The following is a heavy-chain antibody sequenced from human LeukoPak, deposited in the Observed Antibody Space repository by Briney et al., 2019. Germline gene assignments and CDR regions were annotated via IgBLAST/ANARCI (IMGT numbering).Heavy chain of an antibody. V-gene: IGHV4-59*08. D-gene: IGHD3-22*01. CDR3: ARHFRFARYYYDSSESNWFDP. CDR2: IYYSGST. Sequence: SETLSLTCTVSGGSISSYYWSWIRQPPGKGLEWIGYIYYSGSTNYNPSLKSRVTISVDTPKNQFSLKLSSVTAADTAVYYCARHFRFARYYYDSSESNWFDPWGQGTLVTVSS. J-gene: IGHJ5*02. CDR1: GGSISSYY.